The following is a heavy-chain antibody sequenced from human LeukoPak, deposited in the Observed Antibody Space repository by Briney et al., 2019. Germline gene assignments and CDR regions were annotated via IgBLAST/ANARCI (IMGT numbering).Heavy chain of an antibody. CDR3: AKEPYYYESSGYPDY. V-gene: IGHV3-23*01. Sequence: PGGSLRLSCAASGFTFSSYGMSWVRQAPGRGLEWVSSISGSGGSTYYADSVKGRFTISRDNSKNTLYLQMNSLRAEDTAVYYCAKEPYYYESSGYPDYWGQGTLVTVSS. J-gene: IGHJ4*02. D-gene: IGHD3-22*01. CDR2: ISGSGGST. CDR1: GFTFSSYG.